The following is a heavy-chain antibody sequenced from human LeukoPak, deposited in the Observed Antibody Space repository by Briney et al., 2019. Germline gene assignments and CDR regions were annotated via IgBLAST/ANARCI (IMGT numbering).Heavy chain of an antibody. CDR3: ATSADSPGNS. CDR1: GFTFRSFW. Sequence: PGGSLRLSCAASGFTFRSFWMSWVRQAPGKGLEWVANIEQDGSEKYYVDSVKGRFTISRDNAKNSLYLQMTNLRAEDTAVYYCATSADSPGNSWGQGTLITVSS. D-gene: IGHD4-23*01. J-gene: IGHJ4*02. V-gene: IGHV3-7*01. CDR2: IEQDGSEK.